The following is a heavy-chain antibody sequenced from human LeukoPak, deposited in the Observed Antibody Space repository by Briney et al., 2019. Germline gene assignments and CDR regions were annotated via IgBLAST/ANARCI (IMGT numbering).Heavy chain of an antibody. V-gene: IGHV4-59*01. CDR2: IYYSGST. CDR1: GGSLSSYY. D-gene: IGHD3-9*01. Sequence: PSETLSLTCTVSGGSLSSYYWSWVRQPPGKGLEWIGYIYYSGSTNYNPSLKSRVTISVDTSKNQFSLKLSSVTAADTAVYYCARGLRYFDWTRTNYYFDYWGQGTLVTVSS. CDR3: ARGLRYFDWTRTNYYFDY. J-gene: IGHJ4*02.